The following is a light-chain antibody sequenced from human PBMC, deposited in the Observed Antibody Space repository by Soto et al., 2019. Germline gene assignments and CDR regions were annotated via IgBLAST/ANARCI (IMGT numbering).Light chain of an antibody. CDR3: QHYRRNTWS. V-gene: IGKV1-5*01. CDR2: GAS. Sequence: IQMTQSPSTLSASVGGRFTITCRASQSVGTWVAWYHQKPGKAPKLLIYGASNLESGVPSRFSGSGSGTEFTLTITTLQPDDFATYFCQHYRRNTWSFGPGTKV. J-gene: IGKJ1*01. CDR1: QSVGTW.